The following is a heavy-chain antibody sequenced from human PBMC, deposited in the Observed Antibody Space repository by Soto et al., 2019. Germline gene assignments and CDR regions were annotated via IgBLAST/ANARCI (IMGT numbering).Heavy chain of an antibody. CDR1: GFTFSSYA. CDR2: ISGSGGST. Sequence: EVQLLESGGGLVQPGGSLRLSCAASGFTFSSYAMSWVRQAPGKGLDWVSAISGSGGSTYYADSVKGRFTISSDNSMNRLYQQMNSLRAEDTAVYYCAKPPPHYGAGSYYRGGWAFDIWGQGTMVTVSS. CDR3: AKPPPHYGAGSYYRGGWAFDI. D-gene: IGHD3-10*01. V-gene: IGHV3-23*01. J-gene: IGHJ3*02.